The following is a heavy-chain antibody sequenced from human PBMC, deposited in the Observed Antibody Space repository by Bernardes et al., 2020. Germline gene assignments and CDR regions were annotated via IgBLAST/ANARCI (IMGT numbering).Heavy chain of an antibody. D-gene: IGHD2-15*01. CDR3: ARDPCGSCFQTRGWFDP. CDR2: ISAYNGNT. J-gene: IGHJ5*02. Sequence: ASVKFSCKASGYTFTSYGISWVRQAPGQGLEWMGWISAYNGNTNYAQKLQGRVTMTTDTSTSTAYMELRSLRSDDTVVYYCARDPCGSCFQTRGWFDPWGQGTLVTVSS. V-gene: IGHV1-18*01. CDR1: GYTFTSYG.